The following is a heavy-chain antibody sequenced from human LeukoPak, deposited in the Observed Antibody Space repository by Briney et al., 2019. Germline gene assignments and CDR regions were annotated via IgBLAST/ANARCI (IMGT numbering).Heavy chain of an antibody. CDR3: ARSAVVPAAIVINYMDV. J-gene: IGHJ6*03. CDR2: INHSGST. Sequence: PSETLSLTCAVHGGSFSGYYWSWIRQPPGEGLEWIGEINHSGSTNYNPSLKSRVTISVDTSKKQFSLRLSSVTAADTAVYYCARSAVVPAAIVINYMDVWGKGTTVTVSS. CDR1: GGSFSGYY. V-gene: IGHV4-34*01. D-gene: IGHD2-2*01.